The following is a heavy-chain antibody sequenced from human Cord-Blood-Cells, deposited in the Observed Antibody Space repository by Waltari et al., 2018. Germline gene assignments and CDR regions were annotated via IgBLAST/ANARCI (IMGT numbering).Heavy chain of an antibody. Sequence: EVQLVESGGGLVKPGGSLRLSCAASGFTFSNAWMSWVRQAPGKGLEWVGRIKSKTDGGTTDYAAPVKGRFTISRDDSKNTLYLQMNSLKTEDTAVYYCTTQNGWGDWYFDLWGRGTLVTVSS. V-gene: IGHV3-15*01. D-gene: IGHD6-19*01. CDR1: GFTFSNAW. CDR3: TTQNGWGDWYFDL. J-gene: IGHJ2*01. CDR2: IKSKTDGGTT.